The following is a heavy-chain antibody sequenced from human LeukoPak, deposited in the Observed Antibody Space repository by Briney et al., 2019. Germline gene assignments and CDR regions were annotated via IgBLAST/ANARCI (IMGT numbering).Heavy chain of an antibody. D-gene: IGHD6-19*01. CDR2: IIPIFGTA. CDR3: ARDKGGWYHLRGYYFDY. J-gene: IGHJ4*02. CDR1: GGTFSSYA. Sequence: PVKVSCKAFGGTFSSYAISWVRQAPGHGREWMGGIIPIFGTANYAQKFQGRVTITADESTSTAYMELSSLRSEDTAVYYCARDKGGWYHLRGYYFDYWGQGTLVTVSS. V-gene: IGHV1-69*13.